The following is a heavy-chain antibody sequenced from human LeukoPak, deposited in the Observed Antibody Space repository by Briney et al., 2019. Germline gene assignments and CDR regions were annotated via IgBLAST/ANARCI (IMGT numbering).Heavy chain of an antibody. Sequence: ASLKVSCKASGYTFTHFAISWVRQAPGQGLEWMGWISPYNANTAYAQKIQGRVTMTTDTSTTTAYMDLTNLRSDDTAVYYCARTNVQSPNFDFWGQGTLVTVSS. CDR3: ARTNVQSPNFDF. CDR1: GYTFTHFA. CDR2: ISPYNANT. V-gene: IGHV1-18*01. D-gene: IGHD1-1*01. J-gene: IGHJ4*02.